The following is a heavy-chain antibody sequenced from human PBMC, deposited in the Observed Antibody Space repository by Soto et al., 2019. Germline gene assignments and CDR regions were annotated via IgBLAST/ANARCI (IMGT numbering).Heavy chain of an antibody. Sequence: GGSLRLSCAASGFTFSSYWMHWVRQAPGKGLVWVSRINSDGSSTSYADSVKGRFTISRDNAKNTLYLQMNSLRAEDTAVYYCARDQWKLAWYYYYYGMDVWGQMPTVTVS. CDR1: GFTFSSYW. CDR3: ARDQWKLAWYYYYYGMDV. J-gene: IGHJ6*02. CDR2: INSDGSST. V-gene: IGHV3-74*01. D-gene: IGHD6-6*01.